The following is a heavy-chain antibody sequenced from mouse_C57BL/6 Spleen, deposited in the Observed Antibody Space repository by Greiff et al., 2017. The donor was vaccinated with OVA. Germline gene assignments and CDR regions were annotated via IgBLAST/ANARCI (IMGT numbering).Heavy chain of an antibody. D-gene: IGHD1-1*01. Sequence: VQLKQPGAELVMPGASVKLSCKASGYTFTSYWMHWVKQRPGQGLEWIGEIDHSASYTKYNQKFKGKSTLTVDKSSSTAYMQLSSLTSEDSAVYYCARTTVNAMDYWGQGTSVTVSS. CDR1: GYTFTSYW. CDR2: IDHSASYT. V-gene: IGHV1-69*01. J-gene: IGHJ4*01. CDR3: ARTTVNAMDY.